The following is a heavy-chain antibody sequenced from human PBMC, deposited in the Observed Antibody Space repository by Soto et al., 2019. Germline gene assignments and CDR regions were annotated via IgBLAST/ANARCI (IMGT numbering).Heavy chain of an antibody. J-gene: IGHJ4*02. CDR2: INAGNGNT. CDR3: ASSDFDPIQLRAPPFDY. CDR1: GYTFTSYA. Sequence: ASVKVSCKASGYTFTSYAMHWVRQAPGQRLEWMGWINAGNGNTKYSQKFQGRVTITRDTSASTAYMELSSLRSEDTAVYYCASSDFDPIQLRAPPFDYWGQETLVTVSS. D-gene: IGHD5-18*01. V-gene: IGHV1-3*01.